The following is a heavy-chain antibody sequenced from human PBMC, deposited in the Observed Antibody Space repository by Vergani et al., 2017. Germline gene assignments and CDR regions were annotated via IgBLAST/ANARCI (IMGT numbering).Heavy chain of an antibody. J-gene: IGHJ4*02. V-gene: IGHV4-59*01. Sequence: QVQLQESGPGLVKPSETLSLTCTVSGGSISSYYWSWIRQPPGKGLEWIGYIYYSGSTNYNPSLKSRVTISVDTSKNQFSLKLSSVTAADTAVYYCARDLGSGSYYPYYLGQGTLVTVSS. CDR3: ARDLGSGSYYPYY. D-gene: IGHD3-10*01. CDR1: GGSISSYY. CDR2: IYYSGST.